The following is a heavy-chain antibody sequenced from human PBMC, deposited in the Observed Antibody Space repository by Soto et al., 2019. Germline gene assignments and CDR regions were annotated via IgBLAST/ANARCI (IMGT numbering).Heavy chain of an antibody. CDR1: GYSFTDYH. Sequence: ASVKVSCKASGYSFTDYHIHWLRQAPGQRLEWLGRINPKSGGTSTAQKFQGWVTMTRDRSISTAYMELTRLRSDDTAVYFCARGHSTDCSNGVCSFFYNHEMDVWGQGTTVTVSS. D-gene: IGHD2-8*01. V-gene: IGHV1-2*04. CDR3: ARGHSTDCSNGVCSFFYNHEMDV. J-gene: IGHJ6*02. CDR2: INPKSGGT.